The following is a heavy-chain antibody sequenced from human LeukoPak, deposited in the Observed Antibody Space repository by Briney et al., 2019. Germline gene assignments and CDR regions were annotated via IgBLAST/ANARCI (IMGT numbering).Heavy chain of an antibody. CDR2: ITWNSAAI. Sequence: GRSLRLFCAASGFTFDEYAMYWVRQAPGKGLEWVSGITWNSAAIGYADSVKGRFTISRDNAKNSLYLHMNSLRAEDTALYYCAKGTGRYYYYYGMDVWGQGTAVTVSS. CDR1: GFTFDEYA. D-gene: IGHD7-27*01. V-gene: IGHV3-9*01. CDR3: AKGTGRYYYYYGMDV. J-gene: IGHJ6*02.